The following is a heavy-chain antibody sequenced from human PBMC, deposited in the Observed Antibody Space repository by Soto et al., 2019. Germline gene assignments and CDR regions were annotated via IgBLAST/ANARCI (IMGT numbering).Heavy chain of an antibody. CDR2: IYYSGST. Sequence: VQLQESGPGLVKPSETLSLTCTVSGGSISSYYWSWIRQPPGKGLEWIGYIYYSGSTNYNPSLNSRVTISVAPSKDQFSLKLSSVTAADTAVYYCARGRYYDSSGYSYFKVPEDNWFVPWGQATLVTVSS. D-gene: IGHD3-22*01. J-gene: IGHJ5*02. V-gene: IGHV4-59*01. CDR3: ARGRYYDSSGYSYFKVPEDNWFVP. CDR1: GGSISSYY.